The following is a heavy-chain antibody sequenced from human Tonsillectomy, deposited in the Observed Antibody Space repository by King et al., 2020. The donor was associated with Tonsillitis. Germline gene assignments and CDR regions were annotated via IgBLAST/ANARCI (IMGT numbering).Heavy chain of an antibody. CDR1: GYTFSSYG. J-gene: IGHJ4*02. D-gene: IGHD3-9*01. CDR2: ISAYYGNT. CDR3: ANDFPTRWGSNYDILTGYYS. V-gene: IGHV1-18*01. Sequence: QLVQSGAEVKKPGASVKVSCKASGYTFSSYGISWVRQAPGQGLEWMGWISAYYGNTNYAQKLQGRVTMTTDTSTSTAYMELRSLRSDDTAIYYCANDFPTRWGSNYDILTGYYSWGQGTLVTVSS.